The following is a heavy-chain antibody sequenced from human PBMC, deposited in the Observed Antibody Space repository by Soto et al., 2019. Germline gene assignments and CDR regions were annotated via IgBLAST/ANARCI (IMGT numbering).Heavy chain of an antibody. V-gene: IGHV3-48*02. Sequence: GGSLRLSCAASGFTFSSYSMNWVRQAPGKGLEWVSYISSSSSTIYYADSVEGRFTISRDNAKNSLYLQMNSLRDEDTAVYYCATLTTYYYYGMDVWGQGTTVTVSS. CDR3: ATLTTYYYYGMDV. CDR2: ISSSSSTI. J-gene: IGHJ6*02. CDR1: GFTFSSYS. D-gene: IGHD4-17*01.